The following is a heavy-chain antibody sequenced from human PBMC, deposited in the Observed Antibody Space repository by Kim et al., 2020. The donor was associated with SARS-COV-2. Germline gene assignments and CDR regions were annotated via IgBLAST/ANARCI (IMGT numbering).Heavy chain of an antibody. D-gene: IGHD2-15*01. CDR2: IGTAGDT. CDR1: GFTFSSYD. Sequence: GGSLRLSCAASGFTFSSYDMHWVRQATGKGLEWVSAIGTAGDTYYPGSVKGRFTISRENTKNSLYLQMNSLRAGDTAVYYCARVTAWYCSGGSCYSGAFDIWGQGTMVTVSS. V-gene: IGHV3-13*04. CDR3: ARVTAWYCSGGSCYSGAFDI. J-gene: IGHJ3*02.